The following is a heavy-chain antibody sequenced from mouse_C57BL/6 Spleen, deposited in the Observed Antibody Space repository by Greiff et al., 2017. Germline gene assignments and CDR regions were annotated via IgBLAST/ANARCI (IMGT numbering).Heavy chain of an antibody. CDR2: LYPGDGDT. Sequence: VQLQQSGPELVKPGASVKISCKASGYAFSSSCMNWVKQRPGKGLEWIGRLYPGDGDTNYNGKFKGKATLTADKSSSTAYMQLSSLTSEDSAVYFCARIYYDRYYAMDYWGQGTSVTVSS. V-gene: IGHV1-82*01. D-gene: IGHD2-4*01. CDR1: GYAFSSSC. CDR3: ARIYYDRYYAMDY. J-gene: IGHJ4*01.